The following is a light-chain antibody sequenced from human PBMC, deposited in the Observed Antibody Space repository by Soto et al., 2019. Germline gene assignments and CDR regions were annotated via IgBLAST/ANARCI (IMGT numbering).Light chain of an antibody. V-gene: IGLV2-23*02. CDR2: EVS. CDR1: SSDVGSYNL. Sequence: HSVLTQPSSVSGSPAEAIAISCTGTSSDVGSYNLVSWYQQHPGKAPKLMIYEVSKRPSGVSNRFSGSKSGNTASLTISGLQAEDEDDYYCCSYEGSSTRVFGTGTKVTVL. CDR3: CSYEGSSTRV. J-gene: IGLJ1*01.